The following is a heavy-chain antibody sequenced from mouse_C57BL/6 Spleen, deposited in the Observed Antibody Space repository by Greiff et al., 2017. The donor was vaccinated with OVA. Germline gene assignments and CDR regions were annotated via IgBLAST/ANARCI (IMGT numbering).Heavy chain of an antibody. V-gene: IGHV14-2*01. CDR1: GFHIKDYY. Sequence: EVKLMASGAELVKPGASVKLSCTASGFHIKDYYMHWVKQRTEQGLEWIGRIDPEDGETKYAPKFQGKATITADTSSNTAYLQLSSLTSEDTAVYYCARLDDGSSYSYWYFDVWGTGTTVTVSS. CDR2: IDPEDGET. D-gene: IGHD1-1*01. CDR3: ARLDDGSSYSYWYFDV. J-gene: IGHJ1*03.